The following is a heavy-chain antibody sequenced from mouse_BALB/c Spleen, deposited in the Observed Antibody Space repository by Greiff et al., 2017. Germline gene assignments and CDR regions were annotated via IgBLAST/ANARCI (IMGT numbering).Heavy chain of an antibody. V-gene: IGHV1-54*01. J-gene: IGHJ4*01. CDR3: ARAIYYDYDGVMDY. CDR2: INPGSGGT. CDR1: GYAFTNYL. Sequence: VQLQQSGAELVRPGTSVKVSCKASGYAFTNYLIEWVKQRPGQGLEWIGVINPGSGGTNYNEKFKGKATLTADKSSSTAYMQLSSLTSDDSGVYFCARAIYYDYDGVMDYWGQGTSVTVSS. D-gene: IGHD2-4*01.